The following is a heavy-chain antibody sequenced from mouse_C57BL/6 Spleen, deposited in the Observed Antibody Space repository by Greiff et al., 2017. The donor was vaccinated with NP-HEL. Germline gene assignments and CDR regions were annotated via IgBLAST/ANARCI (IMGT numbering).Heavy chain of an antibody. CDR1: GYTFTSYW. J-gene: IGHJ2*01. Sequence: QVQLKQPGAELVMPGASVKLSCKASGYTFTSYWMHWVKQRPGQGLEWIGEIDPSDSYTNYNQKFKGKSTLTVDKSSSTAYMQLSSLTSEDSAVYYCARWRDYSNFYFDYWGQGTTLTVSS. D-gene: IGHD2-5*01. CDR3: ARWRDYSNFYFDY. CDR2: IDPSDSYT. V-gene: IGHV1-69*01.